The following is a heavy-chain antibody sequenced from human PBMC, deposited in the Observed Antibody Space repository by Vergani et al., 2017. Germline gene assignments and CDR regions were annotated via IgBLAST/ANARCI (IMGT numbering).Heavy chain of an antibody. V-gene: IGHV5-51*01. CDR2: IHPADSDT. Sequence: EVQLVQSGAEVKKPGESLKISCQISGYSFTNYWIGWVRQMPGKGLEWMGIIHPADSDTRYSPSFQGQVTISVDKSISTAYLQRSSLRASDSAMYYCARLYGRDSSGSKYFDYGGQGTLVTGSS. D-gene: IGHD3-22*01. J-gene: IGHJ4*02. CDR1: GYSFTNYW. CDR3: ARLYGRDSSGSKYFDY.